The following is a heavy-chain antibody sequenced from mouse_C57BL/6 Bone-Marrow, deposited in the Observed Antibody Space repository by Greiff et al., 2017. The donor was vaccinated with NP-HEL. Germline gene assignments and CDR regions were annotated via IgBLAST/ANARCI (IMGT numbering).Heavy chain of an antibody. CDR3: AREVNLLLGYFDV. CDR2: IHPNSGST. V-gene: IGHV1-64*01. J-gene: IGHJ1*03. CDR1: GYTFTSYW. Sequence: VQLQQPGAELVKPGASVKLSCKASGYTFTSYWMHWVKQRPGQGLEWIGMIHPNSGSTNYNEKFKSKATLTVDKSSSTAYMQLSSLTSEDSAVYYCAREVNLLLGYFDVWGTGTTVTVSS. D-gene: IGHD1-1*01.